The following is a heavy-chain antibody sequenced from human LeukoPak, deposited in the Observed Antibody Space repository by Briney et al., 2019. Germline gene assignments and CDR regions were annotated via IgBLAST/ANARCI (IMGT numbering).Heavy chain of an antibody. CDR1: GDSIRSYY. Sequence: PSETLSLTCTVSGDSIRSYYWSWIRQPPGKGLEWIGYLYYSGSTNYNPSLKSRVTISVDTSKNQFSLKLSSVTAADTAVYYCAGATELDIVVVVAATGGWFDPWGQGTLVTVSS. J-gene: IGHJ5*02. CDR2: LYYSGST. D-gene: IGHD2-15*01. V-gene: IGHV4-59*01. CDR3: AGATELDIVVVVAATGGWFDP.